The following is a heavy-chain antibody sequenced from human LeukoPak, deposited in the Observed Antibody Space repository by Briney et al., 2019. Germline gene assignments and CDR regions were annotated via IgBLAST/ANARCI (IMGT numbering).Heavy chain of an antibody. J-gene: IGHJ4*02. CDR1: GFTFSSYV. Sequence: GGSLRLSCAASGFTFSSYVMSCVRQAPGKGLEWVSTISSGGGSTFYADSVKGRFTISRDNSKNTLYLQMNSLRAEDTAVYYCAKARSGSYYYFDYWGQGTLVTVSS. CDR3: AKARSGSYYYFDY. CDR2: ISSGGGST. D-gene: IGHD1-26*01. V-gene: IGHV3-23*01.